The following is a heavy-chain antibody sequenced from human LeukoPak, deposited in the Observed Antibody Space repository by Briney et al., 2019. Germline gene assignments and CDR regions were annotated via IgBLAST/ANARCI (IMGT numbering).Heavy chain of an antibody. V-gene: IGHV3-7*01. J-gene: IGHJ4*02. CDR1: GFIFSDFW. D-gene: IGHD3-10*01. CDR3: ATRESSMARSH. Sequence: PGGSLRLFCVASGFIFSDFWMNWVRLVPGKGLEWVANINEDGSVQDYVGSGRGRFTISRDNAKNSLYLHMNSVRVEDTAVYYCATRESSMARSHWGQGTLVTISS. CDR2: INEDGSVQ.